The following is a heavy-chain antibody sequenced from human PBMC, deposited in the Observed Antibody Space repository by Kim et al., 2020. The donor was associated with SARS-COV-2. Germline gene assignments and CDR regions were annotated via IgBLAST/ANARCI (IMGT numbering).Heavy chain of an antibody. Sequence: YYNPSLKSRVTISVDTSKNQFSLKLSSVTAADTAVYYCARTVDTAMAAYYWGQGTLVTVSS. CDR3: ARTVDTAMAAYY. D-gene: IGHD5-18*01. V-gene: IGHV4-39*01. J-gene: IGHJ4*02.